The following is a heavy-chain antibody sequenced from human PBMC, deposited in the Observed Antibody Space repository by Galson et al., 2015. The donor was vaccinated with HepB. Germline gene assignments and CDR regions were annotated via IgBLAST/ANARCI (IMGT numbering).Heavy chain of an antibody. D-gene: IGHD2-2*01. J-gene: IGHJ6*03. V-gene: IGHV3-30*18. Sequence: SLRLSCAASGFTFDRFGMHWVRQAPGKGLEWVAIISFDGTNKYYADSVKGRLTISRDNSNNTLYLQMNSLRADDTAVYYCAKPPGGYCSSFRCYDVWYMDVWGKGTTVTVSS. CDR3: AKPPGGYCSSFRCYDVWYMDV. CDR2: ISFDGTNK. CDR1: GFTFDRFG.